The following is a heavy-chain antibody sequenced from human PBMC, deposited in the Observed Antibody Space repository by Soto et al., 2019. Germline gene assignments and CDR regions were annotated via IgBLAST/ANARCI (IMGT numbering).Heavy chain of an antibody. D-gene: IGHD3-3*01. CDR3: ARAPPDFWSGQAWAEFDY. CDR1: GYAFTSYY. V-gene: IGHV1-46*01. CDR2: INPSGGST. Sequence: ASVKVSCKASGYAFTSYYMHWVRQAPGQGLEWMGIINPSGGSTSYAQKFQGRVTMTRDTSTSTVYMELSSLRSEDTAVYYCARAPPDFWSGQAWAEFDYWGQGTLVTVSS. J-gene: IGHJ4*02.